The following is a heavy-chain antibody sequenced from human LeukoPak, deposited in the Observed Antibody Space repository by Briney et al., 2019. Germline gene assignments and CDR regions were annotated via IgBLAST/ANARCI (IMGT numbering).Heavy chain of an antibody. D-gene: IGHD3-22*01. CDR1: GFTFSSYA. CDR3: AKVPDSSGYYYRRDDAFDI. CDR2: ISGSGGST. V-gene: IGHV3-23*01. Sequence: GGSLRFSCAASGFTFSSYAKSWVRQAPGKGLEWVSAISGSGGSTYYADSVKGRFTISRDNSKNTLYLQMNSLRAEDTAVYYCAKVPDSSGYYYRRDDAFDIWGQGTMVTVSS. J-gene: IGHJ3*02.